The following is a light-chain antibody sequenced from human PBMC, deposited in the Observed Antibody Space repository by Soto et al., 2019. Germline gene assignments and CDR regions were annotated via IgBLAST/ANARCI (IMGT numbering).Light chain of an antibody. CDR2: GAS. CDR3: QQYNNWPPWT. J-gene: IGKJ1*01. CDR1: QSVSSN. V-gene: IGKV3-15*01. Sequence: EIVMTQSPATLSVSPGERATLSCRASQSVSSNLAWYQQRPGQAPRLLIYGASTRATGIPARFSCSGCGTEFTLTISSLQSEDFAVYYCQQYNNWPPWTFGQGTKVEIK.